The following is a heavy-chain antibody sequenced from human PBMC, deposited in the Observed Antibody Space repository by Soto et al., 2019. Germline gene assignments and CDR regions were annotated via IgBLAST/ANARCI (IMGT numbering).Heavy chain of an antibody. J-gene: IGHJ6*02. Sequence: QVQLVESGGGVVQHGGSLRLSCEASGFSFRSYGMHWVRQAPGKGLEWVAVIWYDGSNKYNTGSVKGRFTISRDNAKNTLYPQMQSLRGEDTAVYYCTGVAGGDRTAIGSYYYPGMDVWGHGTTVIVSS. V-gene: IGHV3-33*01. D-gene: IGHD2-21*02. CDR3: TGVAGGDRTAIGSYYYPGMDV. CDR2: IWYDGSNK. CDR1: GFSFRSYG.